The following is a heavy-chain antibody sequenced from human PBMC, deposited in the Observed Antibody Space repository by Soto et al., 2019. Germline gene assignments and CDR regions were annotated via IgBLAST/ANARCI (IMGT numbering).Heavy chain of an antibody. Sequence: GGSLRLSCAASGFSVSIYMSWVRQAPGKGLEWVSTLSDRGTSHYADSVTGRFSVSGDNSKNTLYLQMNGLRVDDTAIYYCAGDCASGAYDFRGRGTQVTVSS. CDR2: LSDRGTS. V-gene: IGHV3-53*01. D-gene: IGHD5-12*01. CDR1: GFSVSIY. J-gene: IGHJ4*02. CDR3: AGDCASGAYDF.